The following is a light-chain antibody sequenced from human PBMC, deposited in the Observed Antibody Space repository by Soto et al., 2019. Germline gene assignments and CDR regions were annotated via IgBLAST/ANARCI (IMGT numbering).Light chain of an antibody. CDR3: QQRSNWPPST. Sequence: EIVMTQSPATLSVSLGERATLSCRASQSVSSNLAWYQQKPGQAPRLLIYGASNRATGIPARFSGSGSGTDFTLTISSLEPEDFAVYYCQQRSNWPPSTFGQGTRLEIK. CDR1: QSVSSN. J-gene: IGKJ5*01. V-gene: IGKV3-11*01. CDR2: GAS.